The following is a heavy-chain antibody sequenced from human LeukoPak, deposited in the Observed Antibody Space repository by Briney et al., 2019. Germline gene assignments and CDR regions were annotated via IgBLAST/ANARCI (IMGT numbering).Heavy chain of an antibody. Sequence: GASVKVSCKVSGYTLTELSMHWVRQAPGKGLEWMGGFDPEDGETIYAQKFQGRVTMTEDTSTDTAYMELSSLRSEDTAVYYCATYKPEYSSPRTRTTRFDPWGQGTLVTVSS. J-gene: IGHJ5*02. V-gene: IGHV1-24*01. CDR1: GYTLTELS. CDR2: FDPEDGET. D-gene: IGHD6-6*01. CDR3: ATYKPEYSSPRTRTTRFDP.